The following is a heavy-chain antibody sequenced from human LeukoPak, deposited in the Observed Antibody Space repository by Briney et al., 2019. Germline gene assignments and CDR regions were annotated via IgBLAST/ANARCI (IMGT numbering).Heavy chain of an antibody. Sequence: GGSLRLSCAASGFPFTSGFTFSDYYMSWIRQAPGKGLEWVSYISSTSAYTSYADSVRGRFTISRDNANNSLFLQMNGLRAEDMAIYYCARGGTGAFDYWGQGTLVTVSS. D-gene: IGHD2-8*02. J-gene: IGHJ4*02. CDR3: ARGGTGAFDY. V-gene: IGHV3-11*06. CDR1: GFPFTSGFTFSDYY. CDR2: ISSTSAYT.